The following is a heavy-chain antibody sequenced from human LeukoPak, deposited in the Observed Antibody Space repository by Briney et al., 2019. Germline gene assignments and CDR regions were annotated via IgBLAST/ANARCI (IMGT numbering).Heavy chain of an antibody. Sequence: PSGTLSLTCAVSGGSISSGGYSWSWIRQPPGKGLEWIGYIYHSGSTYYNPSLKSRVTISVGRSKNQFSLKLSSVTAADTAVYYCARVCLGGSEGDDYGDSGPFDYWGQGTLVTVSS. D-gene: IGHD4-17*01. CDR2: IYHSGST. J-gene: IGHJ4*02. CDR3: ARVCLGGSEGDDYGDSGPFDY. CDR1: GGSISSGGYS. V-gene: IGHV4-30-2*01.